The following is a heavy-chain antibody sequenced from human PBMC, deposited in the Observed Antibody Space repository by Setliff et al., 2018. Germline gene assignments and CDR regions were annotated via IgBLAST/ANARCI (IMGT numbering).Heavy chain of an antibody. Sequence: PSETLSLTCTVSGGSSSSHYWSWIRQPPGKGLEWIGYIHYSGTTNYNPSLKSRVTLSLDTAKNQFSLELMAVTAADTALYYCARENGYCSGGACYFMFDYWGQGTLVTVSS. CDR2: IHYSGTT. J-gene: IGHJ4*02. V-gene: IGHV4-59*11. D-gene: IGHD2-15*01. CDR1: GGSSSSHY. CDR3: ARENGYCSGGACYFMFDY.